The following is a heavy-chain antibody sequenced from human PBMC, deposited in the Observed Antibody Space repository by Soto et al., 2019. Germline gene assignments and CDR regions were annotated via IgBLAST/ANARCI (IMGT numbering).Heavy chain of an antibody. V-gene: IGHV1-46*03. D-gene: IGHD6-19*01. Sequence: ASVKVSCKASGYTFTTYYIHWVRQAPGQGLEWMGIINPSSGSTSSAQKFQGRVTMTRDTSTSTVYMELSSLRSDDTAVYYCSRAPFASGSGWYDSWGQGTPVTVSS. J-gene: IGHJ5*01. CDR1: GYTFTTYY. CDR2: INPSSGST. CDR3: SRAPFASGSGWYDS.